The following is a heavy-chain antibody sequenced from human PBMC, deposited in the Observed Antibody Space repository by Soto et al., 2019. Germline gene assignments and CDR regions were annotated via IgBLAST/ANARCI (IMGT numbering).Heavy chain of an antibody. J-gene: IGHJ5*02. CDR2: IYHSGST. Sequence: PSETLSLTCAVSGGSISSSNWWSWVRQPPGKGLEWIGEIYHSGSTNYNPSLKSRVTISVDKSKNQFSLKLSSVTAADTAVYYWARVEEYLYYYDSSGYWFDPWGQGTLVTVSS. CDR3: ARVEEYLYYYDSSGYWFDP. V-gene: IGHV4-4*02. CDR1: GGSISSSNW. D-gene: IGHD3-22*01.